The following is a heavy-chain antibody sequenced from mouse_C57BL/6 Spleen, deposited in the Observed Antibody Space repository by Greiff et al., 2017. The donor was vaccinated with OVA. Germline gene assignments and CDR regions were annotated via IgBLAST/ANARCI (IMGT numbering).Heavy chain of an antibody. CDR3: ARRTGAMDY. CDR2: LNPGSGGT. J-gene: IGHJ4*01. V-gene: IGHV1-54*01. Sequence: QVQLQQSGAELVRPGTSVKVSCKASGYAFTNYLIEWVKQRPGQGLEWIGVLNPGSGGTNYNEKFKGKATLTADKSSSTAYMQLSSLTSEDSAVYFCARRTGAMDYWGQGTSVTVSS. CDR1: GYAFTNYL.